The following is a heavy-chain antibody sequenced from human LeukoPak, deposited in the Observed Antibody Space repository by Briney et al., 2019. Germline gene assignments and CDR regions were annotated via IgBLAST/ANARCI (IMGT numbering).Heavy chain of an antibody. V-gene: IGHV4-31*03. J-gene: IGHJ5*02. CDR1: GGSISSGGCY. Sequence: PSETLSLTCTVSGGSISSGGCYWSWIRQHPGKGLEWIGYIYYGGSTYYNPSLKSRVTISVDTSKNQFSLKLSSVTAADTAVYYCARDKAYYYDGSGYYVEWFDPWGQGTLVTVSS. D-gene: IGHD3-22*01. CDR3: ARDKAYYYDGSGYYVEWFDP. CDR2: IYYGGST.